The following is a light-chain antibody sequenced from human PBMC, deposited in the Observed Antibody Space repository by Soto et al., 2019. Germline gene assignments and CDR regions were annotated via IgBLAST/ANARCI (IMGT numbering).Light chain of an antibody. J-gene: IGLJ3*02. Sequence: SYELTQPPAVSVAPGKTATITCGGNNIGSKSVHWYQQKPGQAPVLVIFYDRVRPSGIPERFSGSNSGNTATLTISRVEAGDEADSYCQVWDSSSDHRVFGGGTKLTVL. CDR1: NIGSKS. V-gene: IGLV3-21*04. CDR2: YDR. CDR3: QVWDSSSDHRV.